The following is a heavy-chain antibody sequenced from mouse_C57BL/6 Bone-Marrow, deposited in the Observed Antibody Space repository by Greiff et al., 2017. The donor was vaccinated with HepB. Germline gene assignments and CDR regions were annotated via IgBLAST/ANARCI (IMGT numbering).Heavy chain of an antibody. Sequence: VQLQQSGAELAKPGASVKLSCKASGYTFTSYWMHWVKQRPGQGLEWIGYINPSSGYTKYNQKFKDKATLTADKSSSTAYMPLSSLTYEDSAVYYCARYYYGSSYHYYAMDYWGQGTSVTVSS. V-gene: IGHV1-7*01. CDR1: GYTFTSYW. CDR2: INPSSGYT. CDR3: ARYYYGSSYHYYAMDY. D-gene: IGHD1-1*01. J-gene: IGHJ4*01.